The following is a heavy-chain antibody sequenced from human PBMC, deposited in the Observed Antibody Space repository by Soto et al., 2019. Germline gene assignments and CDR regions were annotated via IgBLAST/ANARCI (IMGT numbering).Heavy chain of an antibody. V-gene: IGHV3-11*05. CDR1: GITFSDYY. CDR2: ISSSGHYT. Sequence: QVQLVESGGGLVKPGGPLSLSCAASGITFSDYYMSWIRQAPGKGLAWVSYISSSGHYTENADSVRGRFTTSRYNARNSLYLQMNSLRVEDTAVYYCARELYGMDVWGQGTTVTVSS. CDR3: ARELYGMDV. J-gene: IGHJ6*02.